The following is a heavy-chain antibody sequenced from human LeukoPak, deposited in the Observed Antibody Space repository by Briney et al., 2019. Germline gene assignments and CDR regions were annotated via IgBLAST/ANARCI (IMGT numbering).Heavy chain of an antibody. Sequence: PGGSLRLSCAAAGFDFSDFWMSWVRQVPGKGLEWVANIKQDGSEKYYVDSVKGRFTISRDNAKNLLYLQMNSLRAEDTAVYYCARDRVQLLDFWSGQEDYWGQGTLVTVSS. J-gene: IGHJ4*02. CDR3: ARDRVQLLDFWSGQEDY. CDR2: IKQDGSEK. CDR1: GFDFSDFW. D-gene: IGHD3-3*01. V-gene: IGHV3-7*01.